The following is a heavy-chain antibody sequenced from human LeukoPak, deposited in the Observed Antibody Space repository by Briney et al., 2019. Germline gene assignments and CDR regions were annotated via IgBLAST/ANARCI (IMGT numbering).Heavy chain of an antibody. CDR1: GGSISSYY. D-gene: IGHD6-13*01. Sequence: PSETLSLTCTVSGGSISSYYWSWIRQPPGKGLEWIGYIYYSGSTNYNPSLQSRVTISLDTSKNQFSLKLSSVTAADTAVYYCARHSPGYSSSWYHEYFQHWGQGTLVTVSS. CDR3: ARHSPGYSSSWYHEYFQH. J-gene: IGHJ1*01. CDR2: IYYSGST. V-gene: IGHV4-59*08.